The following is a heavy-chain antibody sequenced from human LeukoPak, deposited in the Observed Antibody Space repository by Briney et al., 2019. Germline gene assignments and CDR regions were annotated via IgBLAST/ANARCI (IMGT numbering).Heavy chain of an antibody. CDR3: TRDEYGSSPNWPPFDP. CDR2: IKSKAYGWTT. V-gene: IGHV3-49*03. J-gene: IGHJ5*02. D-gene: IGHD2-2*01. CDR1: GFTFGDYA. Sequence: GGSLRLSCSTSGFTFGDYAMSWFRQAPGEGLEWVGFIKSKAYGWTTEYAASVRGRFTISRDDSKSIAYLQMNSLKIEDTAVYYCTRDEYGSSPNWPPFDPWGQGTLVTVSS.